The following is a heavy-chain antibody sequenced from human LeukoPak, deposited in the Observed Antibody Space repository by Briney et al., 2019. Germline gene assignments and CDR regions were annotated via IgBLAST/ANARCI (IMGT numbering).Heavy chain of an antibody. D-gene: IGHD3-22*01. J-gene: IGHJ4*02. CDR2: ISGSGGST. CDR3: ARFVDYYDSSGYSYFDY. V-gene: IGHV3-23*01. CDR1: GFTFSSYG. Sequence: PGGTLRLSCAASGFTFSSYGMSWVRQAPGKGLEWVSAISGSGGSTYYADSVKGRFTISRDNSKNTLYLQMNSLRAEDTALYYCARFVDYYDSSGYSYFDYWGQGTLVTVSS.